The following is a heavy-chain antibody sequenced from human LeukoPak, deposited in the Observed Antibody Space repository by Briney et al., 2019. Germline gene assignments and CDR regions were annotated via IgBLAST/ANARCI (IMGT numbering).Heavy chain of an antibody. CDR2: ISSNGGST. CDR1: GFTFSSYA. D-gene: IGHD3-22*01. V-gene: IGHV3-64*01. J-gene: IGHJ5*02. Sequence: GGSLRLSCAASGFTFSSYAMHWVRQAPGKGLEYVSAISSNGGSTYYANSVKGRFTISRDNSKNTLYLQMNSLRAEDTAVYYCAKDRTVRITMIVVAGGWLDPWGQGTLVTVSS. CDR3: AKDRTVRITMIVVAGGWLDP.